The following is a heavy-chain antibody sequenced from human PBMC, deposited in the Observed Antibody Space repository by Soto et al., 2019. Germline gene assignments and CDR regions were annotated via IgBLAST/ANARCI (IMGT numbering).Heavy chain of an antibody. CDR2: IYYIGST. CDR3: ARSVFP. J-gene: IGHJ5*02. Sequence: QVQLQESGPGLVKASQTQSLTCTVAGGTISRGGYYWNWIRQHPGKGLEWIGYIYYIGSTYYNPSLKSRVTISLDTSKNQFSLKLSSVTAADTAVYYCARSVFPWGQGTLVTVSS. CDR1: GGTISRGGYY. V-gene: IGHV4-31*03.